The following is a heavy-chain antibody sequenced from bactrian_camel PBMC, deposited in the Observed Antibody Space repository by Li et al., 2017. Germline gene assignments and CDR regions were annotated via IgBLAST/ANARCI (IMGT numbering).Heavy chain of an antibody. CDR2: IDSDGSI. V-gene: IGHV3S6*01. D-gene: IGHD2*01. Sequence: HVQLVESGGGLVQPGGSLRLSCLASNSLPSNYCMGWFRQAPGKERERVASIDSDGSIGYTDSVKGRFTISKDNARNTLYLQMNSLKPEDTALYYCAAVSGLRQYYRKTDACRWSQGTQVTVS. J-gene: IGHJ4*01. CDR1: NSLPSNYC. CDR3: AAVSGLRQYYRKTDACR.